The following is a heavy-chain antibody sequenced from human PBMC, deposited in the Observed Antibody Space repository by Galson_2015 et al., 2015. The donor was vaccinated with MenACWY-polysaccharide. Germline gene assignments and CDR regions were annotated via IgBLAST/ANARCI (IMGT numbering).Heavy chain of an antibody. CDR2: IKPDGSEK. D-gene: IGHD5-24*01. CDR1: GLTFRSSW. V-gene: IGHV3-7*01. J-gene: IGHJ4*02. Sequence: SLRLSCAASGLTFRSSWMNWVRQAPGKGLEWVASIKPDGSEKYYVDSVKGRFSISRDNAKNSLYLQMNSLRAEDTAVYYCANWRWLPHWGQGTLVTVSS. CDR3: ANWRWLPH.